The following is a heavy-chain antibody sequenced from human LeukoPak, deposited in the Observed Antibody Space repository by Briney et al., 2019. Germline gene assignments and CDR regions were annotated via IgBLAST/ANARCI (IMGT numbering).Heavy chain of an antibody. V-gene: IGHV1-24*01. CDR3: ANGIRYFNSDAFDI. J-gene: IGHJ3*02. D-gene: IGHD3-9*01. CDR2: FDPEDGET. Sequence: ASFKVSCKVSGYTLTELSMHWVRQTPGKWLDWMGGFDPEDGETIYAQKFQGRVTMTEDTSTDTAYMELSSLRSEDTVLYQGANGIRYFNSDAFDIWGQGTMVTVSS. CDR1: GYTLTELS.